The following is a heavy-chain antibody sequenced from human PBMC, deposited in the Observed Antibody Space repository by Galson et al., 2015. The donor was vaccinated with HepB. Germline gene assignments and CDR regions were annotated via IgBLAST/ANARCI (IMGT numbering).Heavy chain of an antibody. Sequence: QSGAEVKKPGESLRISCQGSGYSFSTYWVSWVRQMPGKGLEWMGKINPSDSDTYYGPSFQGHVTISADKSISTAYLRWSSLEASDTAMYYCATPEGYCTSTSCAVDYWGQGTLVTGAS. CDR2: INPSDSDT. V-gene: IGHV5-10-1*01. CDR1: GYSFSTYW. CDR3: ATPEGYCTSTSCAVDY. J-gene: IGHJ4*02. D-gene: IGHD2-2*01.